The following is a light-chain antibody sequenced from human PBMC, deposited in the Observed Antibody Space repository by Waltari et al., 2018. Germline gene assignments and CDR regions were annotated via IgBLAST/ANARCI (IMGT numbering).Light chain of an antibody. V-gene: IGKV3-11*01. Sequence: EIVLTQSPATLSLSPGERATLSCRASQSVSSYLAWYQQKPGQAPRLLIDDASNRATVIPARFSGSGSGTDFTLTISSLEPEDFAVYYCQQRSNWLITFGQGTRLEIK. CDR1: QSVSSY. CDR3: QQRSNWLIT. CDR2: DAS. J-gene: IGKJ5*01.